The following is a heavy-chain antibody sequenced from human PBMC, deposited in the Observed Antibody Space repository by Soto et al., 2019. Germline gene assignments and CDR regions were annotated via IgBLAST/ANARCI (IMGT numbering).Heavy chain of an antibody. CDR1: GFTFSTYA. CDR3: AKDPRSIAVAGRYFDY. V-gene: IGHV3-23*01. Sequence: GGSLRLSCAASGFTFSTYAMSWVRQAPGKGLEWVSAISASGGDTYYTDSVRGRFTISRDNSKNTLYLQMSSLRAEDTALYFCAKDPRSIAVAGRYFDYWGQGTLVTVSS. D-gene: IGHD6-19*01. J-gene: IGHJ4*02. CDR2: ISASGGDT.